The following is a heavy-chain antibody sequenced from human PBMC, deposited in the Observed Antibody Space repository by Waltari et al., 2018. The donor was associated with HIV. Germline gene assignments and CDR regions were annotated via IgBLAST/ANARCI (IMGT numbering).Heavy chain of an antibody. CDR3: ARVPLGSALGYGSRANWFDP. D-gene: IGHD3-10*01. CDR2: IYTSGST. J-gene: IGHJ5*02. CDR1: GRSISSGSYY. V-gene: IGHV4-61*02. Sequence: QVQLQESGPGLVKPSQTLSLTCTVSGRSISSGSYYWSWIRQPAGQGLEWIGRIYTSGSTNYNPSLKSRVTISVDTSKNQFSLKLSSVTAADTAVYYCARVPLGSALGYGSRANWFDPWGQGTLVTVSS.